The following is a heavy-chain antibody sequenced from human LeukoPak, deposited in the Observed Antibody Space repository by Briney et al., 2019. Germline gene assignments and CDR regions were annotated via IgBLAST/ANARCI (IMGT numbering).Heavy chain of an antibody. CDR2: ISSSSSYI. J-gene: IGHJ4*02. V-gene: IGHV3-21*01. CDR1: GFTFSSYS. CDR3: AREREREALDY. D-gene: IGHD5-24*01. Sequence: GGSLSLSCAASGFTFSSYSMNWVRQAPGKGLEWVSSISSSSSYIYYADSVKGRFTISRDNAKNSLYLQMNSLRAEDTAVYYCAREREREALDYWGQGTLVTVSS.